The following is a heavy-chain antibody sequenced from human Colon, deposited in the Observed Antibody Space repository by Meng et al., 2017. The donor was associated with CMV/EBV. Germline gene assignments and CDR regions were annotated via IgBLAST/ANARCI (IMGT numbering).Heavy chain of an antibody. J-gene: IGHJ4*02. D-gene: IGHD1-26*01. V-gene: IGHV1-2*02. CDR2: IDPKSGGT. CDR3: VRDPATTYYYNF. Sequence: QVQLVQSGAEVKKPGASVKVSCKASGYRFPTYYLHWVRQAPGQGLEWMGWIDPKSGGTKYAQKFQARFTMTRDTSINTVYMELTSLTSDDTAVYSCVRDPATTYYYNFWGQGTRVTVSS. CDR1: GYRFPTYY.